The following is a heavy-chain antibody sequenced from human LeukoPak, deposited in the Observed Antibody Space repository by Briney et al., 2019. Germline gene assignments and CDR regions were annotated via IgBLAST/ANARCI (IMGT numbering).Heavy chain of an antibody. CDR1: GFTFSSYG. D-gene: IGHD6-19*01. V-gene: IGHV3-30*18. Sequence: PGGSLRLSCAASGFTFSSYGMHWVRQAPGKGLEWVAVISYDGSNKYYADSVKGRFTISRDNSKNTLYLQMNSLRAEDTAVYYCAKDVAASGWYGAPTFDPWGQGTLVTVSS. CDR2: ISYDGSNK. CDR3: AKDVAASGWYGAPTFDP. J-gene: IGHJ5*02.